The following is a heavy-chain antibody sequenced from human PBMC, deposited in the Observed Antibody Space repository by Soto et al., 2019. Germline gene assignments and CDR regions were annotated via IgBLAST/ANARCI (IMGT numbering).Heavy chain of an antibody. CDR1: GFTFSIYS. CDR3: AKGRGSYFDAFDY. V-gene: IGHV3-23*01. Sequence: GGSLRLSCSPSGFTFSIYSMSWVRQAPGKGLEWVSAISGSGGSTYYADSVKGRFTISRDNSKNTLYLQMNSLRAEDTAVYYCAKGRGSYFDAFDYWGQGTLGTVSS. CDR2: ISGSGGST. D-gene: IGHD1-26*01. J-gene: IGHJ4*02.